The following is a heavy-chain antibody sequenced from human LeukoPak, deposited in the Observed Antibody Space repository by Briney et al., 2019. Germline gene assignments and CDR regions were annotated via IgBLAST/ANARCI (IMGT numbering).Heavy chain of an antibody. CDR1: GGTFSSYA. Sequence: SSVKVSCKASGGTFSSYAISWVGQAPGQGLEWMGGIIPIFGTANYAQKFQGRVTITTDESTSTAYMQLSSLRSEDTAVYYCASGHVTRYYYYYYMDVWGKGTTVTVSS. CDR3: ASGHVTRYYYYYYMDV. J-gene: IGHJ6*03. D-gene: IGHD4-23*01. CDR2: IIPIFGTA. V-gene: IGHV1-69*05.